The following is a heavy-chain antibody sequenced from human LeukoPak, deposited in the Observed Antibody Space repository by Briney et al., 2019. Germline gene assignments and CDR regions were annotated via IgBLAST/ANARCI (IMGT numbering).Heavy chain of an antibody. CDR3: AREAQSSGAMGC. D-gene: IGHD6-19*01. Sequence: SETLSLTCTVSGASVSSGNSYWSWIRQAPGKGLEWIGYFYYSGSTSYSPSLKSRVTISADTSKNQFSLRLRSVTAADTAVYYCAREAQSSGAMGCRGQGILVTVSS. CDR1: GASVSSGNSY. V-gene: IGHV4-61*01. CDR2: FYYSGST. J-gene: IGHJ4*02.